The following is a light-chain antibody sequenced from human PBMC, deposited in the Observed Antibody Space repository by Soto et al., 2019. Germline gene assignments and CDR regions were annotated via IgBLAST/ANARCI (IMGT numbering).Light chain of an antibody. J-gene: IGKJ1*01. CDR3: EEYNNWPPWT. V-gene: IGKV3-15*01. CDR2: GAS. Sequence: EIVMTQSPATLSVSPGERATLSCRASQSVSSNLAWYQQKPGQAPRLLIYGASTRATGIPARFSGSGSGTDFTLTISSLQSEGFAVYYGEEYNNWPPWTFGQGTKVEIK. CDR1: QSVSSN.